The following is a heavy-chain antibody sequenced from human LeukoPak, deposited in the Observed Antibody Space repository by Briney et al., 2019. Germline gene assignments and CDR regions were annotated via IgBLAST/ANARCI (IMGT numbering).Heavy chain of an antibody. D-gene: IGHD3-22*01. CDR2: INHRGST. Sequence: PSETLSLTCSVYGGSFSGYFWTYIRQPPGKGLEWIGEINHRGSTSYNPSLKSRVTISRDTSKNQFPLRLTSVTAADTAVYYCARGSIYYGDSSAYFDYWGQGSLVTVSS. J-gene: IGHJ4*02. CDR3: ARGSIYYGDSSAYFDY. V-gene: IGHV4-34*01. CDR1: GGSFSGYF.